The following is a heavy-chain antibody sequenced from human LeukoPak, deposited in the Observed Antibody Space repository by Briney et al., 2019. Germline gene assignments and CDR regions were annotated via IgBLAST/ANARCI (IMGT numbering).Heavy chain of an antibody. CDR1: GFTFSSYW. D-gene: IGHD4-23*01. J-gene: IGHJ4*02. CDR2: IASDGSCT. CDR3: ARGRPHGNDY. Sequence: GGSLRLSCAASGFTFSSYWMNWVRQAPGKGLVWVSRIASDGSCTTYADSVKGRFSISRDNAKNTLYLQMNSLRVEDTAVYYCARGRPHGNDYWGQGTLVTVSS. V-gene: IGHV3-74*01.